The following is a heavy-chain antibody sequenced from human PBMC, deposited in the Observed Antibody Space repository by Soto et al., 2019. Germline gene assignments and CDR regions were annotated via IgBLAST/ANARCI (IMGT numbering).Heavy chain of an antibody. Sequence: EVQLVESGGGLVQPGGSLRHSCAATGFTFSTYWMHWVRQGPGKGLVWVSRISTDGSSTTYADSVKGRFTISRDNAKNTLYLQMNSLRAEDTAVYYCARATGSNHPFDYWGQGSLVIVSS. CDR1: GFTFSTYW. J-gene: IGHJ4*02. CDR3: ARATGSNHPFDY. V-gene: IGHV3-74*01. D-gene: IGHD2-2*01. CDR2: ISTDGSST.